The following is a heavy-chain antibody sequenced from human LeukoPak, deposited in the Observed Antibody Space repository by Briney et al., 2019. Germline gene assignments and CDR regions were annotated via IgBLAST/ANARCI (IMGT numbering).Heavy chain of an antibody. D-gene: IGHD3-3*01. V-gene: IGHV3-30*02. CDR1: GFTFIDYG. CDR3: AKDFTIFGVVTLNYFDY. J-gene: IGHJ4*02. CDR2: IRYDGTNE. Sequence: GGSLRLSCAVSGFTFIDYGMHWVRQAPGKGLEWVAFIRYDGTNEYYADSVKGRFTISRDNSKNTLYLQMNSLRLDDTALYYCAKDFTIFGVVTLNYFDYWGQGILVIVSS.